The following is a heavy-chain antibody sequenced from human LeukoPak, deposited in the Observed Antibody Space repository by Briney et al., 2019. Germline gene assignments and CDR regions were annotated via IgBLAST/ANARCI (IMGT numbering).Heavy chain of an antibody. D-gene: IGHD6-19*01. CDR3: ARVAVEGREFFQR. Sequence: GGSLRLSCTASAVTVSSNCMSWVRQAPGKGLEWVSLIYTAGNTYYADSVKGRFTISRDISKNTLYLQMSSLRTDDTAMYYCARVAVEGREFFQRWGQGTLVTVSS. V-gene: IGHV3-66*02. J-gene: IGHJ1*01. CDR1: AVTVSSNC. CDR2: IYTAGNT.